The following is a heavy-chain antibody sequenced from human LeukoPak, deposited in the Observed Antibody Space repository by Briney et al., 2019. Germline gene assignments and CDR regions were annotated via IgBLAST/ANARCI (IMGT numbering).Heavy chain of an antibody. D-gene: IGHD2-2*01. CDR3: ARDRAHCSSTSCYGDV. CDR1: GYSFSTYG. CDR2: ISAYNGNT. Sequence: ASVKVSCKASGYSFSTYGITWVRQAPGQGLEWMGWISAYNGNTNYAQKLQGRVTMTTDTTTSTAYMELRSLRSDDTAVYYCARDRAHCSSTSCYGDVWGKGTTVTVSS. V-gene: IGHV1-18*01. J-gene: IGHJ6*04.